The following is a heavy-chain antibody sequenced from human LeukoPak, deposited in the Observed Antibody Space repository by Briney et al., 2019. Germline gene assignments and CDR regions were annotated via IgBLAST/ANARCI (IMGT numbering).Heavy chain of an antibody. D-gene: IGHD3-3*01. CDR3: ARVRSGYHYYYYYYYMDV. CDR1: GYTFTSYG. J-gene: IGHJ6*03. CDR2: ISAYNGNT. V-gene: IGHV1-18*01. Sequence: GASVKVSCKASGYTFTSYGISWVRQAPGQGLEWMGWISAYNGNTNYAQKLQGRVTMTTDTSTSTAYMELSSLRSEDTAVYYCARVRSGYHYYYYYYYMDVWGKGTTVTISS.